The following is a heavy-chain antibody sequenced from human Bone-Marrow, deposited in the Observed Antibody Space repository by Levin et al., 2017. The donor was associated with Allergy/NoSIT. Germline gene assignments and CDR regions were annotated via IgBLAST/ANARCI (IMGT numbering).Heavy chain of an antibody. CDR1: FFPFPLSS. J-gene: IGHJ4*02. CDR3: ARVSVSGNKTADH. V-gene: IGHV1-69*13. Sequence: SVPVSFPSSFFPFPLSSLLFFLPSPFPGPAWLGGIIPIFGTTNYAQKFQGRVTITADESTSTAYMDLSSLRSEDTAVYYCARVSVSGNKTADHWGQGTRVTVSS. D-gene: IGHD2/OR15-2a*01. CDR2: IIPIFGTT.